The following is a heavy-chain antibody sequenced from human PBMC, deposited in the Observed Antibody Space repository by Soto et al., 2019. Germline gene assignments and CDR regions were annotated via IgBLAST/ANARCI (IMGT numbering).Heavy chain of an antibody. CDR2: ISYDGSNK. V-gene: IGHV3-30-3*01. CDR3: ARVPDKAMVDPYYYYYGMDV. D-gene: IGHD5-18*01. Sequence: GGSLRLSCAASGFTFSSYAMHWVRQAPGKGLEWVAVISYDGSNKYYADSVKGRFTISRDNSKNTLYLQMNSLRAEDTAVYYRARVPDKAMVDPYYYYYGMDVWGQGTSVSGS. CDR1: GFTFSSYA. J-gene: IGHJ6*02.